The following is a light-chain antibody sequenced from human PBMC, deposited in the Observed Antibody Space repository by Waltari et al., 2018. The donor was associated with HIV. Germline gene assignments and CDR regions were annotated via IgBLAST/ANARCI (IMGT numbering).Light chain of an antibody. CDR3: QQYYSTPRT. J-gene: IGKJ1*01. CDR2: WAS. CDR1: QTVLYNGNKLNY. Sequence: DIVMTQSPDSLAVSLGERATINCKSSQTVLYNGNKLNYVAWHQQKPGQPPKLLIYWASTRESGVPDRFSGSGSGTDFTLTISSLQAEDVAVYYCQQYYSTPRTFGQGTKVEIK. V-gene: IGKV4-1*01.